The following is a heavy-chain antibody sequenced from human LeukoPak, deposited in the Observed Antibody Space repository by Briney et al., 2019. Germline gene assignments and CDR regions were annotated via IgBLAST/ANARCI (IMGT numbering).Heavy chain of an antibody. D-gene: IGHD5-18*01. Sequence: ASVKVSCKASGYTFTSYYMHWVRQAPGQGLEWMGWINPNSGGTNYAQKFQGRVTMTRDTSISTAYMELSRLRSDDTAVYYCARDGYSYGYNWFDPWGQGTLVTVSS. J-gene: IGHJ5*02. CDR2: INPNSGGT. V-gene: IGHV1-2*02. CDR1: GYTFTSYY. CDR3: ARDGYSYGYNWFDP.